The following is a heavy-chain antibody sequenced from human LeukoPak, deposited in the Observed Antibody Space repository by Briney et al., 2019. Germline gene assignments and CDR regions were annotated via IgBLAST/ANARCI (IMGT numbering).Heavy chain of an antibody. D-gene: IGHD6-13*01. J-gene: IGHJ5*02. CDR2: IYYSEST. V-gene: IGHV4-59*01. CDR1: GGSISSYY. CDR3: ARGAAAALGRNWFDP. Sequence: SETLSLTCTVSGGSISSYYWSWIRQPPGKGLEWIGYIYYSESTNYNPSLKSRVTISVDTSKNQFSLKLSSVTAADTAVYYCARGAAAALGRNWFDPWGQGTLVTVSS.